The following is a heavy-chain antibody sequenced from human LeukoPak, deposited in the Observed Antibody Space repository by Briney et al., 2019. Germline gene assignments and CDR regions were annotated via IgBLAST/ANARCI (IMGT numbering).Heavy chain of an antibody. D-gene: IGHD4-17*01. J-gene: IGHJ2*01. V-gene: IGHV3-48*01. CDR2: VSSGSGTI. CDR1: GSTSSSYN. Sequence: GGSLKLSGAASGSTSSSYNINWVRKAPGKGLEWVSYVSSGSGTIYYADSVKGRFTISRDNAKNSLFLQMNSLRAEDTAVYYCAALRGLQNWYFDLWGRGTLVTVSS. CDR3: AALRGLQNWYFDL.